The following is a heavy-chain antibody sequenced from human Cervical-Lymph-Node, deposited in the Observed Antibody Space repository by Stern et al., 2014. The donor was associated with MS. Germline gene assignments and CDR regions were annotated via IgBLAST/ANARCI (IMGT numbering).Heavy chain of an antibody. V-gene: IGHV3-53*01. D-gene: IGHD1-1*01. Sequence: EVQLVQSGGGVIQPGGSLRLSCTASGFTVSRDYMTWVRQAPGKGLGWVSLITIVGSTFYTDSVKGRFTISRDDSKNTVYLHMTSLRAEDTAMYYCARDTSSPERSDWWGQGTLVTVSS. CDR1: GFTVSRDY. CDR2: ITIVGST. J-gene: IGHJ4*02. CDR3: ARDTSSPERSDW.